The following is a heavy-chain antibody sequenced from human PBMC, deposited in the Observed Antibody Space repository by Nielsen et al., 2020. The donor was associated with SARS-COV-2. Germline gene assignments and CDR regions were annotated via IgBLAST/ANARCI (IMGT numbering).Heavy chain of an antibody. V-gene: IGHV3-23*01. CDR3: AKVSSEGSVIAVAGTWGKFDY. J-gene: IGHJ4*02. D-gene: IGHD6-19*01. Sequence: GESLKISCAASGFTFSSYAMSWVRQAPGKGLEWVSAISGSGGSTYYADSVKGRFTISRDNSKNTLYLQMNSLRAEDTAVYYCAKVSSEGSVIAVAGTWGKFDYWGQGTLVTVSS. CDR2: ISGSGGST. CDR1: GFTFSSYA.